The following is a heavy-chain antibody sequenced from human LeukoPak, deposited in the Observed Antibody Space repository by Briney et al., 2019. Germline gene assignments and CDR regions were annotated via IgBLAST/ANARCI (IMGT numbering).Heavy chain of an antibody. D-gene: IGHD3-22*01. V-gene: IGHV3-74*01. CDR2: INSDGSTA. CDR1: GFTFSSYW. Sequence: GGSLRLSCAASGFTFSSYWMHWVRQAPGKGLVWVSRINSDGSTATYADSVKGRFTISRDNAKNTLYLQMSSLRAEDTAVYYCAKVPVSGYYSYFENWGQGALVTVSS. CDR3: AKVPVSGYYSYFEN. J-gene: IGHJ4*02.